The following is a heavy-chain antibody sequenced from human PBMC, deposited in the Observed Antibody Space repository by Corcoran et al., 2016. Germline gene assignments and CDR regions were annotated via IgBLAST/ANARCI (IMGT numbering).Heavy chain of an antibody. CDR2: INHSGST. J-gene: IGHJ5*02. CDR3: ARGRRYCRSTSCSPGGWFDP. CDR1: GGSFSGYY. V-gene: IGHV4-34*01. Sequence: QVQLQQWGAGLLKPSETLSLTCAVYGGSFSGYYWSWIRQPPGKGLEWIGEINHSGSTNYNPSLKSRVTISVDTSKNQFSLKLSSVTAADTAGYYCARGRRYCRSTSCSPGGWFDPWGQGTLVTVSS. D-gene: IGHD2-2*01.